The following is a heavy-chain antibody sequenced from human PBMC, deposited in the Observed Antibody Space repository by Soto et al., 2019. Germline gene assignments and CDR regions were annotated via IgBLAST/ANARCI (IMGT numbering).Heavy chain of an antibody. CDR3: AHTNAGYYYLLGAFDV. J-gene: IGHJ3*01. D-gene: IGHD3-22*01. CDR2: IYWNDDK. V-gene: IGHV2-5*01. Sequence: QITLKESGPTLVKPTQTLTLTRTFSEFSLSTSAVGVGWIRQPPGEALEWLALIYWNDDKRYSPSLKSRLSITMDTSKNQVVLTLTSMDPVDTATYFCAHTNAGYYYLLGAFDVWGQGTMVTVSS. CDR1: EFSLSTSAVG.